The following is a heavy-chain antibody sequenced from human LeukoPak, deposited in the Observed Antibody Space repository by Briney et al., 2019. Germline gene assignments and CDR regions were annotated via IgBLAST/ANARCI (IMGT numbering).Heavy chain of an antibody. CDR2: INPNSGGT. CDR1: GYTFTGYY. V-gene: IGHV1-2*02. D-gene: IGHD2-15*01. Sequence: ASVKVSCKASGYTFTGYYMHWVRQAPGQGLEWMGWINPNSGGTNYAQKFQGRVTMTRDTSISTAYMELSRLRSDDTAVYYCARARGTVVVAATFSYWGQGTLVTVSS. J-gene: IGHJ4*02. CDR3: ARARGTVVVAATFSY.